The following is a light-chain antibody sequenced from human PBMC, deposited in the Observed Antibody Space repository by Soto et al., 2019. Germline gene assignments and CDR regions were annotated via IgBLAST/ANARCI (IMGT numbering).Light chain of an antibody. J-gene: IGKJ2*01. CDR2: GAS. V-gene: IGKV3-20*01. CDR3: QQYGSSPAMYT. CDR1: QSVSSSY. Sequence: EIVLTQSPGTLSLSPGERATLSCRASQSVSSSYLAWYQRKPGQAPRLLIYGASSRATGIPDRFSGSGSGTDFTLTISRLEPEDFAVYYCQQYGSSPAMYTFGQGTKLEIK.